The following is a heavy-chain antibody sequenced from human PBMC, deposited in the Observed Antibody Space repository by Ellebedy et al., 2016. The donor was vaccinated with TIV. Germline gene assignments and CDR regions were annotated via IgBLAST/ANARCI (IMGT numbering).Heavy chain of an antibody. CDR2: ISGSGDRT. CDR3: ARRAVTGKSSDY. CDR1: GFTFSSYA. V-gene: IGHV3-23*01. D-gene: IGHD6-19*01. Sequence: PGGSLRLSCAASGFTFSSYAMTWVRQDPGKGLEWVSSISGSGDRTYYTDSVKGRFTISRDNSKNTLFLQMNSLRVEDTAVYYCARRAVTGKSSDYWGQGTLVTVSS. J-gene: IGHJ4*02.